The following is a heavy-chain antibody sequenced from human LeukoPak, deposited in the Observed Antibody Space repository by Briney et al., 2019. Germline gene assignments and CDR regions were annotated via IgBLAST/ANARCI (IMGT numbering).Heavy chain of an antibody. CDR3: ARDYYDVSGARWFDP. CDR1: GYTFNRYA. J-gene: IGHJ5*02. V-gene: IGHV1-3*03. CDR2: INGVNGKT. D-gene: IGHD3-22*01. Sequence: ASVKVSCKASGYTFNRYAMHWVRQAPGQRLEWMGWINGVNGKTRYSQEFQGRLTITMDTSASTAYMELSSLRSEDMVVYYCARDYYDVSGARWFDPWGQGTLVTVSS.